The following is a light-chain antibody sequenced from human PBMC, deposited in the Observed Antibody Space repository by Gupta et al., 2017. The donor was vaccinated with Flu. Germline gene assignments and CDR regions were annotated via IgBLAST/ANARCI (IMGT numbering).Light chain of an antibody. J-gene: IGLJ1*01. Sequence: SFVLTQPPSVSVAPGQTARITCGGNNIGSRTVHWYQQKSGQAPVLVIYDDNDRPSGIPERFSGSNSGNTATLTISGVEAGDESDYDCQAWQSSSDPVVFGSGTEVTVL. V-gene: IGLV3-21*02. CDR1: NIGSRT. CDR3: QAWQSSSDPVV. CDR2: DDN.